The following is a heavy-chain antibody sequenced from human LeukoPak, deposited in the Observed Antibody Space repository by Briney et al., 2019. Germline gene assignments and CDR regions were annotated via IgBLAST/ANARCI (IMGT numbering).Heavy chain of an antibody. Sequence: PGGSLRLSCAGSGFTFSRYSMHWVRQAPGKGLEWVSLINKDGSATYYADSVKGRFTISRDNSKNSLYLQMNSLRSEDTALYYCATWAFYHSLDVWGQGTTVTVSS. V-gene: IGHV3-43*01. D-gene: IGHD1-26*01. J-gene: IGHJ6*02. CDR2: INKDGSAT. CDR3: ATWAFYHSLDV. CDR1: GFTFSRYS.